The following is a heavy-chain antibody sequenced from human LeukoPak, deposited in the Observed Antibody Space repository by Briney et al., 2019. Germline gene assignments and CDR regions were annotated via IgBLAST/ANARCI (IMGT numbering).Heavy chain of an antibody. D-gene: IGHD6-19*01. Sequence: PSETLSLTCTVSGGSISSGGYYWSWIRQHPGKGLEWIGYICYSGSTYYNPSLKSRVTISVDTSKNQFSLKLSSVTAADTAVYYCARHSSGWLDYWGQGTLVTVSS. CDR2: ICYSGST. CDR1: GGSISSGGYY. J-gene: IGHJ4*02. CDR3: ARHSSGWLDY. V-gene: IGHV4-31*03.